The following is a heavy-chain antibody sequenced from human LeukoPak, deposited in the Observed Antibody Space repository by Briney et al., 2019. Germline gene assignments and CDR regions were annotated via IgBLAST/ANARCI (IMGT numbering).Heavy chain of an antibody. D-gene: IGHD6-19*01. V-gene: IGHV3-66*02. J-gene: IGHJ4*02. Sequence: GGSLRLSCAASGFTVSSNYMSWGRQAPGTGLEWVSVIYSGGCTYYADYVKGQFTISKDKSKNTLYLQMNRLRAEDTAVYYCARGLSSSGWTYWGQGTLVTVSS. CDR3: ARGLSSSGWTY. CDR2: IYSGGCT. CDR1: GFTVSSNY.